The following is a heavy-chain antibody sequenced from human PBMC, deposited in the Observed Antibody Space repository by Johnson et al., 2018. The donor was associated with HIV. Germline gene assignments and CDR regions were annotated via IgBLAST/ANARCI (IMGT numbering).Heavy chain of an antibody. CDR1: GFTFSSYA. Sequence: QVQLVESGGGVVQPGRSLSLSCAASGFTFSSYAMYWVRQAPGKGLEWVAFISYDGSNKYYADSVKGRFTISRDNSKNTLYLQMNSLRAEDTAVYYCARTTYSRPGAFDIWGQGTMVTVSS. V-gene: IGHV3-30-3*01. J-gene: IGHJ3*02. CDR3: ARTTYSRPGAFDI. CDR2: ISYDGSNK. D-gene: IGHD6-13*01.